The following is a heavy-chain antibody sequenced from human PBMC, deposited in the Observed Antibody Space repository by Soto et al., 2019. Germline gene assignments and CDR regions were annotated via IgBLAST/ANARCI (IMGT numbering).Heavy chain of an antibody. Sequence: GASVKVSCKASGYTFTSYAMNWVRQAPGQGLEWMGWINADNGNTNYAQKFQGRVTMTTGTSTSTAYMELRSLRSDDTAVYYCARYGATTAFDYWGQGTLVTSPQ. D-gene: IGHD1-26*01. CDR2: INADNGNT. CDR1: GYTFTSYA. J-gene: IGHJ4*02. V-gene: IGHV1-18*01. CDR3: ARYGATTAFDY.